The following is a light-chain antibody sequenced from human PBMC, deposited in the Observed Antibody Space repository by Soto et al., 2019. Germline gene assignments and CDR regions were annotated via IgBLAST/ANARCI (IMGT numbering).Light chain of an antibody. Sequence: EIVMTQSPATPAVSPGERAPPSRRASQSVSRNLAWYQQRPGQAPRLLIYGASTRATGIPARFSGSGSGTEFTLTINSLQSEDFAVYYCQQSNYWPWTFGQGTKVDIK. J-gene: IGKJ1*01. CDR1: QSVSRN. V-gene: IGKV3-15*01. CDR3: QQSNYWPWT. CDR2: GAS.